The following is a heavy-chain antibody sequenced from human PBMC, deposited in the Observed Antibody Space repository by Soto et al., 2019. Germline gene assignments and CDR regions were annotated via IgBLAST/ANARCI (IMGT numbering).Heavy chain of an antibody. Sequence: SETLSLTCAVYGGSFSGYYWDWIRKPPGKGLEWIGYINHSGSTYYNPSLKSRVTISVDRSKNQFSLKLSSVTAADTAVYYCARVNSGYDRVAAFDIWGQGTMVTVSS. CDR3: ARVNSGYDRVAAFDI. J-gene: IGHJ3*02. V-gene: IGHV4-34*01. CDR2: INHSGST. D-gene: IGHD5-12*01. CDR1: GGSFSGYY.